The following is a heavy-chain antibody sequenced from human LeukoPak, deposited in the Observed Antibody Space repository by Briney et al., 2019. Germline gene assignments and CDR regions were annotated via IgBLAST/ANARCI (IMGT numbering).Heavy chain of an antibody. CDR3: ARERSSCYDY. Sequence: GKPLKISCRGSGYSFTSYWIAWVRQMPGKGLEWMGVIYPADSDTRYSPSFQGQVTISADKSISTTYLQWSSLQASDTAMYYCARERSSCYDYWGQGTLVTVSS. J-gene: IGHJ4*02. CDR2: IYPADSDT. CDR1: GYSFTSYW. D-gene: IGHD6-13*01. V-gene: IGHV5-51*01.